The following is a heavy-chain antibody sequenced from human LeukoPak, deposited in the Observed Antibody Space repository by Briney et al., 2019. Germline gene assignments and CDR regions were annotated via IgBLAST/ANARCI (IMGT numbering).Heavy chain of an antibody. Sequence: GASVKVSCKAFGYTFTRYYMHWVRQAPGQGPEWMGVISPSGGSMTYAQKFQGRVTMTTDTSTSTAYMELRSLRSDDTAVYYCARGYYGDYFMRSWFDPWGQGTLVTVSS. CDR2: ISPSGGSM. V-gene: IGHV1-46*01. D-gene: IGHD4-17*01. CDR3: ARGYYGDYFMRSWFDP. J-gene: IGHJ5*02. CDR1: GYTFTRYY.